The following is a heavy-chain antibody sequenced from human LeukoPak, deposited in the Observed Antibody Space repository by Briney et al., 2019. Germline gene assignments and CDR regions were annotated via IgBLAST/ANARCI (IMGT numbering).Heavy chain of an antibody. CDR1: GYTFTGYY. CDR3: ARYRGTWEGAGVFDY. J-gene: IGHJ4*02. Sequence: ASVKVSCKASGYTFTGYYMHWVRQAPGQGVEWMGRINPNSGGTNYAQKFQGRVTITRDTSISTDYMELSRLRSDDTAVYYCARYRGTWEGAGVFDYWGQGTLVTVSS. D-gene: IGHD1-26*01. CDR2: INPNSGGT. V-gene: IGHV1-2*06.